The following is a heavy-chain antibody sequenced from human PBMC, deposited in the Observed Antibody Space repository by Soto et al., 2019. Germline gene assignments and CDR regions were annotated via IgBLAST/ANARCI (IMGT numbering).Heavy chain of an antibody. J-gene: IGHJ2*01. Sequence: ASAVTLRAYAMLVFRQVLGREQEWVSGISWNSDKIIYADSVRGRFTISRDNARNSLFLEMNSLRVEDTAFYYCSNERYVNHRDLLSYSRRGSFDL. D-gene: IGHD2-15*01. CDR3: SNERYVNHRDLLSYSRRGSFDL. CDR2: ISWNSDKI. V-gene: IGHV3-9*01. CDR1: AVTLRAYA.